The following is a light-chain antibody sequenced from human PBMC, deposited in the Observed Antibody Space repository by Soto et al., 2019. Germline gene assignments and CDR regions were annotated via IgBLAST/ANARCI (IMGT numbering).Light chain of an antibody. V-gene: IGLV2-8*01. CDR1: SSDVGDYNY. J-gene: IGLJ1*01. CDR3: SSYTSTNTRL. CDR2: EVS. Sequence: QSVLTQPPSASGSPGQSVTISCTGTSSDVGDYNYVSWFQQHPGKAPKLIISEVSKRPSGVPDRFSGSKSGNTASLTVSGLQAEDEADYYCSSYTSTNTRLFGTGTKLTVL.